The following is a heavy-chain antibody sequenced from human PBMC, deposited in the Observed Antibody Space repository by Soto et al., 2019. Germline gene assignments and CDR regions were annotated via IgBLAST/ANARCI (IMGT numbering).Heavy chain of an antibody. CDR1: GLIFTGYN. V-gene: IGHV3-21*01. CDR2: ISSGSSYI. Sequence: GGSLRLSCAASGLIFTGYNMNWVRQAPGKGLEWVESISSGSSYIYYADSVKDRFTISRDNAKNSLYLQMNTLRAEDTALYYCARRRAAASKLTVDYWGEGSRVTVSS. D-gene: IGHD6-13*01. CDR3: ARRRAAASKLTVDY. J-gene: IGHJ4*02.